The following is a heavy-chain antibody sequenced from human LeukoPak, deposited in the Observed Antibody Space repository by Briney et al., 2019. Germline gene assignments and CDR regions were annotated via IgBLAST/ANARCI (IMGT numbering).Heavy chain of an antibody. CDR2: LHYDGSTK. J-gene: IGHJ3*02. Sequence: GGSLRLPCVASGFIFSNYGMHWVRQAPGKGLEWMAFLHYDGSTKHYADSVKGRFTISRDNSKNTLYLQMNSLRPEDTAVYSCVRSFDIWGPGTMVTVSS. CDR1: GFIFSNYG. CDR3: VRSFDI. V-gene: IGHV3-30*02.